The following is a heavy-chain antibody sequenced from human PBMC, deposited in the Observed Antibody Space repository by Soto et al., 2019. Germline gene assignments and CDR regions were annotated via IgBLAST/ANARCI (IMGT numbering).Heavy chain of an antibody. D-gene: IGHD3-9*01. CDR1: GFTFSSYW. CDR3: ARVLRYFDWLHYPGVDS. Sequence: EVQLVESGGGLVQPGGSLRLSCAASGFTFSSYWMSWVRQAPGKGLEWVANIKQDGSEKYYVDSVKGRFTISRDNAKNSLYLQMNSLRAEDTGVYYCARVLRYFDWLHYPGVDSWGQGTLVTFSS. V-gene: IGHV3-7*03. J-gene: IGHJ4*02. CDR2: IKQDGSEK.